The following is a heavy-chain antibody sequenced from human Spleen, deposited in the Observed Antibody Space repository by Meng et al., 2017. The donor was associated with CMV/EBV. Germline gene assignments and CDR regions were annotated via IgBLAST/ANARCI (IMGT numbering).Heavy chain of an antibody. CDR2: INSDGSST. D-gene: IGHD3-3*01. V-gene: IGHV3-74*01. CDR1: GFTSSSNW. Sequence: GESLKISCAASGFTSSSNWMHWVRHAPGQGLVWVSRINSDGSSTTYADSVKGRFTISRDNAKNTLYLQMNSLRAEDTAVDYCARGGLDFWSGYYKDYYYGMDVWGQGTTVTVSS. J-gene: IGHJ6*02. CDR3: ARGGLDFWSGYYKDYYYGMDV.